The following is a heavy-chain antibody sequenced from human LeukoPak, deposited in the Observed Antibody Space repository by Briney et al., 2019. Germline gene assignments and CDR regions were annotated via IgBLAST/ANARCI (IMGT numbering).Heavy chain of an antibody. CDR2: MNPNSANT. Sequence: ASGKVSCKASGYTFTNYDINWVRQATGQGLEWMGWMNPNSANTGYAQKFQGRVTMTRNTSISTAYMELSSLRSEDTAVYYCARVNCSSTSCRSKFLDYWGQGTLVTVSS. CDR3: ARVNCSSTSCRSKFLDY. J-gene: IGHJ4*02. CDR1: GYTFTNYD. D-gene: IGHD2-2*01. V-gene: IGHV1-8*01.